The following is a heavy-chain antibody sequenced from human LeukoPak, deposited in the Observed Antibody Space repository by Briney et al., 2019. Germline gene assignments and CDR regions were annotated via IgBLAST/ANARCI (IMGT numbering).Heavy chain of an antibody. Sequence: GGSLRLSCAASGFTFEDYWVSWVRQAPGKGLEWVSGIKRKHSCRGYADSVKGRFTISRDNAKNSLYLQMDSLRAEDSAVYHSGRGDGGDYWGQGTLVTVSS. D-gene: IGHD3-16*01. CDR1: GFTFEDYW. V-gene: IGHV3-20*01. CDR3: GRGDGGDY. CDR2: IKRKHSCR. J-gene: IGHJ4*02.